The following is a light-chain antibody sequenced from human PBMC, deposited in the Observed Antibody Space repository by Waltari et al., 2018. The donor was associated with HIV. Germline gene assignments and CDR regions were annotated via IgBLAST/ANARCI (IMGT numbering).Light chain of an antibody. CDR3: AAWDDSLNGHVL. J-gene: IGLJ2*01. CDR1: SSNIGSNP. Sequence: QSVLTQPPSASGTPGQRVTFSCSGSSSNIGSNPVDWYQKLPGTAPRLLKHNNNQRPSGVPDRFSGSKSGTSASLAISGLQSEDEADYYCAAWDDSLNGHVLFGGGTKLTVL. CDR2: NNN. V-gene: IGLV1-44*01.